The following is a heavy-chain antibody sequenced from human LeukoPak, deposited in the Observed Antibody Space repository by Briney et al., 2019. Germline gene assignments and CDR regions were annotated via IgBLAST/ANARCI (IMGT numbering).Heavy chain of an antibody. D-gene: IGHD2-2*01. CDR1: GGPISSGGYY. V-gene: IGHV4-31*03. CDR2: ISYCGST. Sequence: SQTLSLTCTVSGGPISSGGYYWSWIRQHPGKGLEWIGYISYCGSTYYNPYLKSRVTISVDTSKSQFSLKLSSVTAADTAVYYCARDGGLRACSSTSCYLDYWGQGTLVTVSS. CDR3: ARDGGLRACSSTSCYLDY. J-gene: IGHJ4*02.